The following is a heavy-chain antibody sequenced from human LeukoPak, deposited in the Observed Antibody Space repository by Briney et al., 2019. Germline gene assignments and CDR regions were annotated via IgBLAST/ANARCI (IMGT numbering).Heavy chain of an antibody. D-gene: IGHD3-22*01. Sequence: GGSLRLSCAASGFTFSSYSMNWVRQAPGKGLEWVSSISSSSSYIYYADSVKGRFTISRDNAKNSLYLQMNSLRAEDTAVYYCARGSYYYDSRQDAFDIWGQGTMVTVSS. CDR2: ISSSSSYI. J-gene: IGHJ3*02. CDR1: GFTFSSYS. V-gene: IGHV3-21*01. CDR3: ARGSYYYDSRQDAFDI.